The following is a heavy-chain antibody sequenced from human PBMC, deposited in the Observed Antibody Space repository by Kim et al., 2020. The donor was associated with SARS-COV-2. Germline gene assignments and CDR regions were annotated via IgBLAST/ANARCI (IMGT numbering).Heavy chain of an antibody. CDR3: ARDSRLRWYLPTGAFDI. CDR1: GFTFSSYA. D-gene: IGHD4-17*01. J-gene: IGHJ3*02. V-gene: IGHV3-30*04. Sequence: GGSLRLSCAASGFTFSSYAMHWVRQAPGKGLEWVAVISYDGSNKYYADSVKGRFTISRDNSKNTLYLQMNSLRAEDTAVYYCARDSRLRWYLPTGAFDIWGQGTMVTVSS. CDR2: ISYDGSNK.